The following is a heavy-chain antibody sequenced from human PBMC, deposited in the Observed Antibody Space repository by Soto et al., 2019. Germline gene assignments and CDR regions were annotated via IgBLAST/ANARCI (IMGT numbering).Heavy chain of an antibody. CDR1: GFTFSSYA. V-gene: IGHV3-30-3*01. D-gene: IGHD2-21*02. CDR3: ARDPVAYCGGDCRTFDY. J-gene: IGHJ4*02. Sequence: QVQLVESGGGVVQPGRSLRLSCAASGFTFSSYAMHWVRQAPGKGLEWVAVISYDGSNKYYADSVKGRFTISRDNSKNTLYLQMNCLRAEDTAVYYCARDPVAYCGGDCRTFDYLGQGTLVTVSA. CDR2: ISYDGSNK.